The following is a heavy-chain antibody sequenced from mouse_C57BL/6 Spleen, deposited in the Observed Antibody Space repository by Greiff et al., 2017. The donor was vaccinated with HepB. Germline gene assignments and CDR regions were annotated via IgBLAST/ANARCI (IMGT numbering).Heavy chain of an antibody. CDR1: GFNIKNTY. CDR3: ARGDSNYVMDY. CDR2: IDPEGGET. D-gene: IGHD2-5*01. V-gene: IGHV14-2*01. J-gene: IGHJ4*01. Sequence: VQLKESVAELVRPGASVKLSCTASGFNIKNTYMHWVKQRTEQGLEWIGRIDPEGGETKYAPKFQGKATITADTSSNTAYLQLSSLTSEDTAVYYCARGDSNYVMDYWGQGTSVTVSS.